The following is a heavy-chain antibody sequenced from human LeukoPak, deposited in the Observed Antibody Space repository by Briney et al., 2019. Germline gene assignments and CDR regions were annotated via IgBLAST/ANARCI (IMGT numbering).Heavy chain of an antibody. V-gene: IGHV4-39*07. CDR2: IYHSGNT. Sequence: SETLSLTCTVSGGSISSSNYYWAWIRQPPGKGLEWIGSIYHSGNTYYNPSLKSRVTISVDTSKKQFSLKLSSVTAADTAVYYCARSRRRYNWNSKGFDPWGKGTLVTVSS. J-gene: IGHJ5*02. D-gene: IGHD1-7*01. CDR3: ARSRRRYNWNSKGFDP. CDR1: GGSISSSNYY.